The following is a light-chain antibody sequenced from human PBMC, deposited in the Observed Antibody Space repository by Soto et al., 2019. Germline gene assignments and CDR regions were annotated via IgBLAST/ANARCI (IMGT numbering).Light chain of an antibody. J-gene: IGKJ4*01. CDR3: QHRANWPLT. CDR1: QSVGSY. Sequence: EIVLTQSPATLSLSPGERATLSCRASQSVGSYLAWYRQKAGQAPRLLIYDASNRATGIPARFSGSGSGTDFTLTISSLEPEDFAVYYCQHRANWPLTFGGGTKVEIK. V-gene: IGKV3-11*01. CDR2: DAS.